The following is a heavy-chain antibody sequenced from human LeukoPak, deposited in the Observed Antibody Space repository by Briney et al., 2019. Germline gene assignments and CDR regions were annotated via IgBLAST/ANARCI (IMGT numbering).Heavy chain of an antibody. J-gene: IGHJ5*02. CDR2: INPSGGST. D-gene: IGHD3-3*01. CDR3: ARGAWYDFWSGYYWDWFDP. V-gene: IGHV1-46*01. Sequence: ASVKVSCKASLYIFTSYYMHWVRQAPGQGLEWMGIINPSGGSTSYAQKFQGRVTMTRDTSTSTVYMELSSLRSEDTAVYYCARGAWYDFWSGYYWDWFDPWGQGTLVTVCS. CDR1: LYIFTSYY.